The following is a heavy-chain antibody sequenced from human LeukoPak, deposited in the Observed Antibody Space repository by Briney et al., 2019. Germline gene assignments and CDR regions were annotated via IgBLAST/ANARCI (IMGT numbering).Heavy chain of an antibody. J-gene: IGHJ4*02. Sequence: GGSLRLSCTASGFTFRSYWMSWIRPAPGKGLEWVANIKQDGGQIYYVDSVKGRFTISRDNARNSLYLQMDNLRAEDTGVYYCARDFYDGFALDYWGQGTLVTVSS. CDR2: IKQDGGQI. CDR1: GFTFRSYW. D-gene: IGHD2/OR15-2a*01. V-gene: IGHV3-7*01. CDR3: ARDFYDGFALDY.